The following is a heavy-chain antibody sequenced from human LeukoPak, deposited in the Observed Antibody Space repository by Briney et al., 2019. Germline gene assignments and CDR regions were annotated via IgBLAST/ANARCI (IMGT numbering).Heavy chain of an antibody. CDR3: ESAVAGYFDY. J-gene: IGHJ4*02. D-gene: IGHD6-19*01. V-gene: IGHV3-33*01. CDR2: IWYDGSNK. Sequence: GRSLRLSCAASGFTFSSYGMHWVRQAPGKGLEWVAVIWYDGSNKYYADSVKGRFTISRDNSKNTLYLQMNSLRAEDTAVYYCESAVAGYFDYWGQGTLVTVSS. CDR1: GFTFSSYG.